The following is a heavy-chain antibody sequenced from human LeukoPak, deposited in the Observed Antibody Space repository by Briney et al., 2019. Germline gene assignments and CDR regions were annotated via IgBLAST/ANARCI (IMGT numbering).Heavy chain of an antibody. CDR1: GFTFSSYA. D-gene: IGHD1-26*01. CDR2: ISGSGGST. CDR3: AKTPNSGSYYASFDY. V-gene: IGHV3-23*01. Sequence: PGGSLRLSCAASGFTFSSYAMTWVRQAPGKGLEWVSAISGSGGSTYYAGSVKGRFTISRDNSKDTLYLQMNSLRAEDTAVYYCAKTPNSGSYYASFDYWGQGTLVTVSS. J-gene: IGHJ4*02.